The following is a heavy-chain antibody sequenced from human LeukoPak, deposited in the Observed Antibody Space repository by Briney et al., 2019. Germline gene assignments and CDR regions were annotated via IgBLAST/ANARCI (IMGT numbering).Heavy chain of an antibody. CDR2: INQNGGEN. Sequence: GGSLRLSCAVSGFTFSDYWMNWVRQAPGKGLEWVASINQNGGENSYVDSVKGRFTISRDNAKNSLYLQMNSLRAEDTAVYYCARRYCSSTSCLWGQGTLVTVSS. CDR3: ARRYCSSTSCL. D-gene: IGHD2-2*01. CDR1: GFTFSDYW. V-gene: IGHV3-7*01. J-gene: IGHJ4*02.